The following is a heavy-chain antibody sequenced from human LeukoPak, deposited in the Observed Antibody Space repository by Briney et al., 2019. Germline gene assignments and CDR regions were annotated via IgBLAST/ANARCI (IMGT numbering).Heavy chain of an antibody. CDR3: ARVKSEFDI. J-gene: IGHJ3*02. CDR1: GGPISSDSYF. Sequence: SETLSLTCTVSGGPISSDSYFWNWIRQPAGKGLEWIGRIYTSGSTQYNPSLKSRVTISIDTSNNQFSLRLSSVTAADTAVYYCARVKSEFDIWGQGTTVTVSS. CDR2: IYTSGST. V-gene: IGHV4-61*02.